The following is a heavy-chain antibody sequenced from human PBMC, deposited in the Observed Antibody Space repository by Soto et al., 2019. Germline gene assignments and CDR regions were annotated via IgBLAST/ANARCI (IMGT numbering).Heavy chain of an antibody. CDR3: AREQAAAFHYYYYGMDV. CDR1: GYTFTSYY. CDR2: INPSGGST. D-gene: IGHD6-13*01. Sequence: ASVKVSCKASGYTFTSYYMHWVRQAPGQGLEWMGIINPSGGSTSYAQKFQGRVTMTRDTSTSTVYMELSSLRSEDTAVYYCAREQAAAFHYYYYGMDVWGQATTVTVSS. J-gene: IGHJ6*02. V-gene: IGHV1-46*01.